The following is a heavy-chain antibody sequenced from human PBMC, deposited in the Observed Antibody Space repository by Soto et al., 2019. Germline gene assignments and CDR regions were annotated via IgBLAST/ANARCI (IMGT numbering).Heavy chain of an antibody. CDR3: ARAGYIAAAEINWFDP. CDR1: GGSISSGGYY. J-gene: IGHJ5*02. V-gene: IGHV4-31*03. D-gene: IGHD6-13*01. CDR2: IYYSGST. Sequence: QVQLQESGPGLVKPSQTLSLTCTVSGGSISSGGYYWSWIRQHPGTGLEWIGYIYYSGSTYYNPSLKSRVTISVDTSKNQSSLKLSSVTAADTAVYYCARAGYIAAAEINWFDPWGQGTLVTVSS.